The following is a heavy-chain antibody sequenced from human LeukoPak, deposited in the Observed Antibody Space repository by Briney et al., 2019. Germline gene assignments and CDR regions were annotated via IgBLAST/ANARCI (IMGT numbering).Heavy chain of an antibody. V-gene: IGHV4-59*12. Sequence: SETLSLTCTVSGGSINGYYWSWIRQSPGKGLESLGYIYYTGSTNYNPSLKSRVTISVDTSKNQFSLKLSSVTAADTAVYYCARVSYGSGSYYPRGRRSGYFDYWGQGTLVTVSS. D-gene: IGHD3-10*01. J-gene: IGHJ4*02. CDR3: ARVSYGSGSYYPRGRRSGYFDY. CDR2: IYYTGST. CDR1: GGSINGYY.